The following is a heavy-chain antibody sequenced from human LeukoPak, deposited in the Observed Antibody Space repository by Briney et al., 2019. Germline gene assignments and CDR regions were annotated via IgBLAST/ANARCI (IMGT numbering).Heavy chain of an antibody. CDR2: ISAYNGNT. V-gene: IGHV1-18*01. CDR3: ARDQGGSSGWFYYYYYGMDV. CDR1: GYTFTSYG. J-gene: IGHJ6*02. Sequence: GASVKVSCKASGYTFTSYGSSWVRQAPGQGLEWMGWISAYNGNTNYAQKLQGRVTMTTDTSTSTAYMELRSLRSDDTAVYYCARDQGGSSGWFYYYYYGMDVWGQGTTVTVSS. D-gene: IGHD6-19*01.